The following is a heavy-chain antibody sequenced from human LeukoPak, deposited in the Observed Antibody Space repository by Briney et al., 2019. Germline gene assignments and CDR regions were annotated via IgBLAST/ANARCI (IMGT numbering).Heavy chain of an antibody. CDR1: GGTFSSYA. CDR2: INPIFGTA. Sequence: VASVKVSCKASGGTFSSYAISWVRQAPGQGLEWMGGINPIFGTANYAQKFQGRVTITADESTSTAYMELSSLRSEDTAVYYCARASSHPTQYFDYWGQGTLVTVSS. CDR3: ARASSHPTQYFDY. V-gene: IGHV1-69*13. J-gene: IGHJ4*02.